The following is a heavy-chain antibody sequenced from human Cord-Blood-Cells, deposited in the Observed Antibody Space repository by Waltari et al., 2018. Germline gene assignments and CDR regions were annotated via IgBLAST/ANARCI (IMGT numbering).Heavy chain of an antibody. Sequence: QVQLQQWGAGLLKPSETLSLTCAVYGGSFSGYYWSLIRQPPGTGLEGIGEINHSGSTNYNPSLKSRVTISVDTSKNQFSLKLSSVTAADTAVYYCARGLGGYYFDYWGQGTLVTVSS. D-gene: IGHD3-22*01. J-gene: IGHJ4*02. CDR1: GGSFSGYY. V-gene: IGHV4-34*01. CDR2: INHSGST. CDR3: ARGLGGYYFDY.